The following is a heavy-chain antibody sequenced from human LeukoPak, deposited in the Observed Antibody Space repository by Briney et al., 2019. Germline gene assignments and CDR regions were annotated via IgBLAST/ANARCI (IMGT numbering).Heavy chain of an antibody. Sequence: RASVKVSCKVSGYTLTELSMHWVRQAPGKGLEWMGGFDPEDGETIYAQKFQGRVTMTEDTSTDTAYMELSSLRSEDTAVYYCATDVVPFRTESKQTKFDYWGQGTLVTVSS. D-gene: IGHD2-21*01. J-gene: IGHJ4*02. CDR2: FDPEDGET. CDR3: ATDVVPFRTESKQTKFDY. CDR1: GYTLTELS. V-gene: IGHV1-24*01.